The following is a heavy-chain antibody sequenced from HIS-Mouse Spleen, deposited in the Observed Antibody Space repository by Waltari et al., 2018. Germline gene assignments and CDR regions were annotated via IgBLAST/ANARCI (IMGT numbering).Heavy chain of an antibody. V-gene: IGHV3-74*01. CDR1: GFTFSSYW. J-gene: IGHJ3*02. CDR2: INRDGSSK. CDR3: ARAGGNPPPQLYAFDI. D-gene: IGHD2-8*01. Sequence: EVQLVESGGGLVQPGGSLRLSCAASGFTFSSYWMPWVRQPPGKGLGWVSRINRDGSSKSYADSVKGRFTISRNNAKNTLYLQMNSLRAEDTAVYYCARAGGNPPPQLYAFDIWGQGTMVTVSS.